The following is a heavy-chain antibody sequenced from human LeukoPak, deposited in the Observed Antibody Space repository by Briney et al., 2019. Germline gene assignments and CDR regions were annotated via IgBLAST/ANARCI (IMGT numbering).Heavy chain of an antibody. V-gene: IGHV3-73*01. D-gene: IGHD1-26*01. J-gene: IGHJ5*02. CDR1: GFTFSDSS. CDR3: TRDSGTYNWLHP. Sequence: GGSLRLSCAASGFTFSDSSIHWVRQASGKGLEWIGLMEKELNGYATAYAASVRGRFTISRVDSQSTAYLQMDSLKTEDTALYSCTRDSGTYNWLHPWGQGTLVTVSS. CDR2: MEKELNGYAT.